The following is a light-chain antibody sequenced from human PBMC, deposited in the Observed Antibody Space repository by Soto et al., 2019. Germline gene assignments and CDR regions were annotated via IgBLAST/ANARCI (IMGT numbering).Light chain of an antibody. Sequence: DIQMTQSPSSLSASVGDKVTITCRASQSIFNYVNWYQQKSGKAPKILIYAASSLQSGVPSRFNGSGSGTDFTLTISSLQPEDFATYYCQQSDSAPPATFGPGTKVGVK. CDR3: QQSDSAPPAT. CDR2: AAS. CDR1: QSIFNY. V-gene: IGKV1-39*01. J-gene: IGKJ3*01.